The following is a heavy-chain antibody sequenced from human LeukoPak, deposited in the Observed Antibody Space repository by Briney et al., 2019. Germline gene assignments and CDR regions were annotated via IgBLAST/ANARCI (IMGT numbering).Heavy chain of an antibody. CDR2: IYYSGST. V-gene: IGHV4-59*01. CDR1: GGSISSYY. Sequence: SETLSLTRTVSGGSISSYYWSWIRQPPGKGLEWIGYIYYSGSTNYNPSLKSRVTISVDTSKNQFSLKLSSVTAADTAVYYCARSPAAIGNWFDPWGQGTLVTVSS. D-gene: IGHD2-2*01. CDR3: ARSPAAIGNWFDP. J-gene: IGHJ5*02.